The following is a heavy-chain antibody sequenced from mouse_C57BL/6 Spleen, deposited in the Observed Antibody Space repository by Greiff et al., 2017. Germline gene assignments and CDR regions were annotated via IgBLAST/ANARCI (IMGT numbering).Heavy chain of an antibody. Sequence: VKLQQPGAELVRPGSSVKLSCKASGYTFTSYWMHWVKQRPIQGLEWIGNIDPSDSETHYNQKFKDKATLTVDKSSSTAYMQLSSLTSEDSAVYYCARSITTVVPFDYWGQGTTLTVSS. CDR1: GYTFTSYW. CDR3: ARSITTVVPFDY. CDR2: IDPSDSET. V-gene: IGHV1-52*01. J-gene: IGHJ2*01. D-gene: IGHD1-1*01.